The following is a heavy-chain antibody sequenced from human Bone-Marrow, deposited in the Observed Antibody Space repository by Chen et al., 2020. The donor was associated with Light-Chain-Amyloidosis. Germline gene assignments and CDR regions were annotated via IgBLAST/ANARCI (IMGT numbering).Heavy chain of an antibody. CDR3: ARGMSSLYCSGGSCLPMGLGLDY. J-gene: IGHJ4*02. V-gene: IGHV4-34*01. CDR2: IDHSGST. CDR1: GGSFSGYY. Sequence: QVQLQQWGAGLLKPSETLSLTCEVQGGSFSGYYWSWGRQSPGKGLEWVGEIDHSGSTSYNPSLKSRVTISLETSKNHFSLELTSVTAADTAVYFCARGMSSLYCSGGSCLPMGLGLDYWGQGTQVTVSS. D-gene: IGHD2-15*01.